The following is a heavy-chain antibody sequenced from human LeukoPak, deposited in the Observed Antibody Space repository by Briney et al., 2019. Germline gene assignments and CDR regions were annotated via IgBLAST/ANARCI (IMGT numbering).Heavy chain of an antibody. J-gene: IGHJ6*02. V-gene: IGHV3-23*01. CDR2: ISGSGGST. CDR1: GFSFTDYS. D-gene: IGHD2-8*01. Sequence: GGSLRLSCAASGFSFTDYSFNWVRQAPGKGLEWVSAISGSGGSTYYADSVKGRFTISRDNSKNTLYLQMNSLRAEDTAVYYCAKVGCTNGVCYAMSVYYYGMDVWGQGTTVTVSS. CDR3: AKVGCTNGVCYAMSVYYYGMDV.